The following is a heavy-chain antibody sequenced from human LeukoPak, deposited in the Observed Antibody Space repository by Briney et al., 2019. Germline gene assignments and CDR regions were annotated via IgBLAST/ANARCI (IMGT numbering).Heavy chain of an antibody. CDR3: ARSPGLADLDY. CDR2: ISSSGHT. D-gene: IGHD6-13*01. Sequence: SETLSLTCSVSGGAITSNFWTWIRQPAGKGLEYIGRISSSGHTNYNPSLVSRVTMSVDTSKNLFSLRLNSVTAADTAVYYCARSPGLADLDYWGQGTLVTVSS. J-gene: IGHJ4*02. CDR1: GGAITSNF. V-gene: IGHV4-4*07.